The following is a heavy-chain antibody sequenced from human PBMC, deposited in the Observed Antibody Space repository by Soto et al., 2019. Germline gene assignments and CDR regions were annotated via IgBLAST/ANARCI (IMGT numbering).Heavy chain of an antibody. CDR2: MKPNSGNT. J-gene: IGHJ6*03. CDR3: ARFPGYSYYYYRYV. V-gene: IGHV1-8*01. CDR1: GYTFTSYD. Sequence: QVQLVQSGAEVKKPGASVKVSCKASGYTFTSYDINWVRQATGQGLEWMGWMKPNSGNTGYAQKFKGRVTMTRNTSISTAYMELSSLRSEDTAVYYGARFPGYSYYYYRYVWGKGTTVTVSS.